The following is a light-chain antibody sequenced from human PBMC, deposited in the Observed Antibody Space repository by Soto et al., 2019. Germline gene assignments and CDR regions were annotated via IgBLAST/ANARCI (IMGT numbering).Light chain of an antibody. J-gene: IGLJ1*01. Sequence: QSVLTQPRSVSGSPGRSVTISCTGSYSDVGTFYFVSWYQQYPGKGPKLIIYDVTERPSGVPDRFSGSRSGNTASLTISGLQAEDEADYYCCSYAGSYTYSFGSGTKVTVL. CDR2: DVT. CDR3: CSYAGSYTYS. CDR1: YSDVGTFYF. V-gene: IGLV2-11*01.